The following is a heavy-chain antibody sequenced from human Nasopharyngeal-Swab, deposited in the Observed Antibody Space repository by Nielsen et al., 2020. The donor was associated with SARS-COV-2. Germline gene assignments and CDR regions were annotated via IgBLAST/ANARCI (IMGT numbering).Heavy chain of an antibody. CDR2: INHSGST. V-gene: IGHV4-34*01. Sequence: SETLSLTCAVYGGSFSGYFWSWIRQPPGKGLEWIGEINHSGSTNYNPSLKSRVTISVDTSKNQFSLKLSSVTAADTAAYYCARGPDTAMVFFDYWGQGTLVTVSS. CDR3: ARGPDTAMVFFDY. J-gene: IGHJ4*02. CDR1: GGSFSGYF. D-gene: IGHD5-18*01.